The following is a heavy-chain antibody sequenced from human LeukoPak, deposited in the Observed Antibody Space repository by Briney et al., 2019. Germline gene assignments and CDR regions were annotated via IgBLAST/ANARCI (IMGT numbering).Heavy chain of an antibody. CDR2: INHSGST. J-gene: IGHJ3*02. CDR1: GGSFSGYY. CDR3: AREGNSTGLNAFDI. V-gene: IGHV4-34*01. Sequence: SETLSLTCAVYGGSFSGYYWSWIRQPPGKGLEWIGEINHSGSTNYNPSLKSRVTISVDTSKNQFSLKLSSVTAADTAVYYCAREGNSTGLNAFDIWGQGIMVTVSS. D-gene: IGHD4-11*01.